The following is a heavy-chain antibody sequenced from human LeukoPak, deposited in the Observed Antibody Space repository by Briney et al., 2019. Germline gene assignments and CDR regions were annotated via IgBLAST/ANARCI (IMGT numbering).Heavy chain of an antibody. D-gene: IGHD3-3*01. CDR1: GFTFSSFA. V-gene: IGHV3-23*01. J-gene: IGHJ3*02. CDR3: AKDGECTFVR. CDR2: ISGRGSSR. Sequence: SGGSLRLSCAASGFTFSSFAMSWVRQAPGKGLEWVSAISGRGSSRYYADWVNGRFTISRDNSKNTLNQQMNSLRAEHTVVYHCAKDGECTFVRWGQGTIVT.